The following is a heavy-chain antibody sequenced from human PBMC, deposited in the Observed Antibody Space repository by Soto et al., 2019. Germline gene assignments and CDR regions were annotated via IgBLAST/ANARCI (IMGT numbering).Heavy chain of an antibody. CDR3: ARDAPSYDSSGYPTPSGYYYYGMDV. CDR2: ISAYNGNT. CDR1: GYTFTSYG. D-gene: IGHD3-22*01. V-gene: IGHV1-18*04. J-gene: IGHJ6*02. Sequence: ASVKVSCKASGYTFTSYGISWVRQAPGQGLEWMGWISAYNGNTNYAQKLQGRVTMTTDTSTSTAYMELRSLRSDDTAVYYCARDAPSYDSSGYPTPSGYYYYGMDVWGQGTTVTVSS.